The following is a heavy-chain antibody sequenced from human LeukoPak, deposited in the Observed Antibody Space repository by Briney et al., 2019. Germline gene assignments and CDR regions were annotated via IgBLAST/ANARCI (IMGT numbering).Heavy chain of an antibody. Sequence: PGGSLRLSCAASGFTFSSYGMYWVRQAPGKGLEWVAVISYDGSNKYYADSVKGRLTISRDNSKNTLYLQMNSLRAEDTAVYYCAKEYYYDSSGYHDAFDIWGQGTMVTVSS. CDR1: GFTFSSYG. D-gene: IGHD3-22*01. CDR3: AKEYYYDSSGYHDAFDI. CDR2: ISYDGSNK. V-gene: IGHV3-30*18. J-gene: IGHJ3*02.